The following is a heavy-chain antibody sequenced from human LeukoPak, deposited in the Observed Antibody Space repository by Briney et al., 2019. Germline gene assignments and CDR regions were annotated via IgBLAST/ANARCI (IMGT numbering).Heavy chain of an antibody. D-gene: IGHD3-22*01. CDR2: IKQDGSEK. CDR1: GFTFSSYW. Sequence: GGSLRLSCAASGFTFSSYWMSWVRQAPGKGLEWVANIKQDGSEKYYVDSVKGRFTISRDNSKNTLYLQMNSLRAEDTAVYYCAKGNYYDSSGYYQYYYYYMDVWGKGTTVTVSS. CDR3: AKGNYYDSSGYYQYYYYYMDV. J-gene: IGHJ6*03. V-gene: IGHV3-7*01.